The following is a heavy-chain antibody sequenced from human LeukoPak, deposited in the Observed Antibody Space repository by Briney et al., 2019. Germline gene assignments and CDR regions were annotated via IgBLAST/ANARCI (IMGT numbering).Heavy chain of an antibody. D-gene: IGHD3-3*01. V-gene: IGHV1-46*01. Sequence: GASVRVSCKASGYTFTSYYMHWVRQAPGQGLEWMGIINPSGGSTSYAQKFQGRVTMTRDTSTSTVYMELSSLRSEDTAVYYCARDGFLEWLPPHYFDYWGQGTLVTVSS. CDR3: ARDGFLEWLPPHYFDY. CDR2: INPSGGST. J-gene: IGHJ4*02. CDR1: GYTFTSYY.